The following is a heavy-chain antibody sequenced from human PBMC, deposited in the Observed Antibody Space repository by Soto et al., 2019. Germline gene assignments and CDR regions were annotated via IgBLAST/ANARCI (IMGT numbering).Heavy chain of an antibody. CDR1: GGSFSGYY. D-gene: IGHD3-22*01. CDR3: ARCRRDSSGYYYVYYFDY. Sequence: QVQLQQWGAGLLKPSETLSLTCAVYGGSFSGYYWSWIRQPPGKGLEWIGEINHSGSTNYNPSLKSRVTISVDTSKNQCSLNLNSVTAADTAVYYCARCRRDSSGYYYVYYFDYWGQGTLVTVSS. J-gene: IGHJ4*02. CDR2: INHSGST. V-gene: IGHV4-34*01.